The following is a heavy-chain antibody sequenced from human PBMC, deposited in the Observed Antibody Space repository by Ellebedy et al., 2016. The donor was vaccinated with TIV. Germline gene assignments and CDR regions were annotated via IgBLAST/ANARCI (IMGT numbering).Heavy chain of an antibody. J-gene: IGHJ5*02. V-gene: IGHV1-18*01. CDR1: AYSFTSHC. D-gene: IGHD5-24*01. CDR3: SRDAMALS. Sequence: AASVQVSCKASAYSFTSHCITWVRQAPGQGLQWMGWVTAYNRDTYYAQNFQGRVTFTTDTSSSTAYLELRSMTSNDTGVYSCSRDAMALSWGQGTLVTVSS. CDR2: VTAYNRDT.